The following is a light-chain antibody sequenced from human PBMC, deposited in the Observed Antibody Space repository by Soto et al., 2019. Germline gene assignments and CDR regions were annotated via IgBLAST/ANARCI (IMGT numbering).Light chain of an antibody. CDR2: GNN. J-gene: IGLJ3*02. CDR3: AVWDDSLSGVV. V-gene: IGLV1-47*01. CDR1: RSNIGTNY. Sequence: QSVLTQPPSASGTPGQTVTISSSGSRSNIGTNYVFWYQQLPGTAPKLLIYGNNQRPSGVPDRFSGSRSGTSASLAISGLRPEDEADYYCAVWDDSLSGVVFGGGTKVTVL.